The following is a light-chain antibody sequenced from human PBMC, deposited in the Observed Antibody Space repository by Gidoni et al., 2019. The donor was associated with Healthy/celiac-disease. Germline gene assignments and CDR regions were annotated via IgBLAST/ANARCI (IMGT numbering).Light chain of an antibody. Sequence: DIQITQSPSTLSASVGDRVTITCRASQSISSWLAWYQQKPGKAPKLLIYDASSLESGVPSRSSGSGSGTEFTLTISSLQPDDFATYYCQQYNSYPLTFGPGTKVDIK. J-gene: IGKJ3*01. CDR3: QQYNSYPLT. CDR2: DAS. V-gene: IGKV1-5*01. CDR1: QSISSW.